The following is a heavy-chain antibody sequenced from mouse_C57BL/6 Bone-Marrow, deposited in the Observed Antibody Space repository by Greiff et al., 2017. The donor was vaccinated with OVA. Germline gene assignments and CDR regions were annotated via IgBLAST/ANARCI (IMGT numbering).Heavy chain of an antibody. J-gene: IGHJ4*01. D-gene: IGHD2-3*01. Sequence: EVKLEESGGDLVKPGGSLKLSCAASGFTFSSYGMSWVRQTPDKRLEWVATISSGGSYTYYPDSVKGRFTISRDNAKNTLYLQMSSLKSEDTAMYYCARHAGGGWLLYYAMDYWGQGTSVTVSS. V-gene: IGHV5-6*02. CDR1: GFTFSSYG. CDR3: ARHAGGGWLLYYAMDY. CDR2: ISSGGSYT.